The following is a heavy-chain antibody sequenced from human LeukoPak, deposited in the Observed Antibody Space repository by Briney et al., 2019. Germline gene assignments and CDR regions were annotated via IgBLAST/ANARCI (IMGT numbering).Heavy chain of an antibody. D-gene: IGHD3-10*01. CDR2: IYSGGST. CDR3: ARFGELLYYGMDV. Sequence: GGSLRLSCAASGFTVSSNYMSWVRQAPGKGLEWVSVIYSGGSTYYADSVKGRFTISRDNSKNTLYLQMNSLRAEDTAVYYCARFGELLYYGMDVWGQGTTVTVSS. V-gene: IGHV3-53*01. CDR1: GFTVSSNY. J-gene: IGHJ6*02.